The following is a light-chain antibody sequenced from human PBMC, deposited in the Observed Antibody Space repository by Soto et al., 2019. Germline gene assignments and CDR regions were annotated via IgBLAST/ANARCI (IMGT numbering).Light chain of an antibody. Sequence: MTQSPSTLSATAGDRVTITCRASQSISSWLAWYQHKPGKAPKLLVYGVSSLETGVPSRFSGSGSGTEFALTISSLQPDDFATYYCQYYNTFSGTFGQGTKVDIK. V-gene: IGKV1-5*01. CDR3: QYYNTFSGT. CDR2: GVS. J-gene: IGKJ1*01. CDR1: QSISSW.